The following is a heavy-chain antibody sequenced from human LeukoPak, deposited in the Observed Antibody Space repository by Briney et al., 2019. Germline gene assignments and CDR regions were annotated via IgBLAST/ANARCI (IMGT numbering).Heavy chain of an antibody. V-gene: IGHV3-23*01. CDR3: ADWIGSSSRDY. CDR1: GFTFSTYA. Sequence: GGSLRLSCAASGFTFSTYAMTWVRQAPGKGLEWVSGINSNGDEIYYADSVRGRFTISRDNSNNALYLQMDSLRAEDTAVYYCADWIGSSSRDYWGQGTLVTVSS. D-gene: IGHD6-6*01. CDR2: INSNGDEI. J-gene: IGHJ4*02.